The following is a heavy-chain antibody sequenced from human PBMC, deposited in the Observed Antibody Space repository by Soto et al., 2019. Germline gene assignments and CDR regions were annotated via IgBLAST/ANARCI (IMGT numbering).Heavy chain of an antibody. J-gene: IGHJ4*02. CDR1: GFTFSSYE. CDR3: ARDFITSSGHFDY. CDR2: ISGGGTII. D-gene: IGHD6-6*01. Sequence: PGGSLRFSCAASGFTFSSYEMNWVRQAPGKGLEWVSYISGGGTIIYYADSVKGRFTISRDNAKNSLYLQMNSLRGEDTAVYYCARDFITSSGHFDYWGQGTLVTVSS. V-gene: IGHV3-48*03.